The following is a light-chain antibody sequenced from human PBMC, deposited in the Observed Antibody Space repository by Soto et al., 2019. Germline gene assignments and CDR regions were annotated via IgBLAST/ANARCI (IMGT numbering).Light chain of an antibody. CDR3: QQYNSYSPT. V-gene: IGKV1-5*01. Sequence: DIQMTQSPSTLSASVGDRVTITCRASQNVNSWLAWYQQRPGKAPNLLIYDGTSLEGGVPSRFSGSGSGTEFMLTISSLQPDNFATYYCQQYNSYSPTFGQGTKVEIK. J-gene: IGKJ1*01. CDR1: QNVNSW. CDR2: DGT.